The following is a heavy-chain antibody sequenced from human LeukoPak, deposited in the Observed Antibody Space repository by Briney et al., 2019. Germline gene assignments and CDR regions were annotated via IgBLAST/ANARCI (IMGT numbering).Heavy chain of an antibody. CDR2: ISAYNGNT. Sequence: PAASVKVSCKASGYTFTSYGISWVRQAPGQGLEWMGWISAYNGNTNYAQKLQGRVTMTTDTSTSTAYMELRSLRSDDTAVYYCAGLRFLEWDSIYYYYGMDVWGQGTTVTVSS. CDR3: AGLRFLEWDSIYYYYGMDV. V-gene: IGHV1-18*01. D-gene: IGHD3-3*01. J-gene: IGHJ6*02. CDR1: GYTFTSYG.